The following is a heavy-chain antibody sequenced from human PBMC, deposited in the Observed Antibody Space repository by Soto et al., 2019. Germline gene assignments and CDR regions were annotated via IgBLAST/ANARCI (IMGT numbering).Heavy chain of an antibody. V-gene: IGHV1-18*01. D-gene: IGHD1-26*01. CDR1: RYTFTSHG. J-gene: IGHJ3*01. Sequence: QVQLVQSGGDVKTPGASVKVSCTSSRYTFTSHGIAWVRQAPGQGLEWMGWISTFNGKTGYAQKFQGRVTMTADTLTSTVHMELRSLRSDDTAVYYCARLLTEGATFREDAFDLWGQGTKVTVSS. CDR2: ISTFNGKT. CDR3: ARLLTEGATFREDAFDL.